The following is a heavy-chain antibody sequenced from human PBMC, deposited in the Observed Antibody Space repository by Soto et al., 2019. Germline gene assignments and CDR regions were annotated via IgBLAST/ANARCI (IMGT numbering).Heavy chain of an antibody. CDR2: IVVGSGNT. Sequence: SVKVSCKASGFTFTSSAVQWVRQARGQRLEWIGWIVVGSGNTNYAQKFQERVTITRDMSTSTAYMELSSLRSEETAVYCCAAPASAEMATIYNYWGQGTLVTVSS. CDR1: GFTFTSSA. V-gene: IGHV1-58*01. CDR3: AAPASAEMATIYNY. J-gene: IGHJ4*02. D-gene: IGHD5-12*01.